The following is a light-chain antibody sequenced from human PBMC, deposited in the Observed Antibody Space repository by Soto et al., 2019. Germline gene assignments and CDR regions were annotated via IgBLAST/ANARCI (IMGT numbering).Light chain of an antibody. CDR1: QSISRY. V-gene: IGKV3-20*01. J-gene: IGKJ1*01. CDR2: GAS. Sequence: IVLTHSPGTLSLSPCERTTLSCRASQSISRYLAWYQQKPGQGPRLLIYGASSRATGTPDRFSGSGSGTDFTLTINRLEPEDFALYYCQQYGSSPPTFGQGTKVDIK. CDR3: QQYGSSPPT.